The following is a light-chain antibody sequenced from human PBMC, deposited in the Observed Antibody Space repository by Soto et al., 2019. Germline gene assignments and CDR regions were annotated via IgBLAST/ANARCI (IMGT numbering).Light chain of an antibody. Sequence: ELVLTQSPGTLSLSPGESAALSCRASQPVSSNFLAWYQQKPGQAPRLLIYGVSSRASGIPDRFFGSGSGTDFTLTISSLQSEDFAVYYCQQYNNWPLTFGQGTRLEIK. V-gene: IGKV3-20*01. CDR2: GVS. CDR3: QQYNNWPLT. CDR1: QPVSSNF. J-gene: IGKJ5*01.